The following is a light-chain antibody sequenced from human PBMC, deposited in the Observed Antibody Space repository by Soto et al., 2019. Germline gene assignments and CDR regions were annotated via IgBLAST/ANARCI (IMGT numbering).Light chain of an antibody. J-gene: IGLJ1*01. CDR2: DVS. CDR3: SSYSSSTTRCV. Sequence: QSVLTQPASVSGSPGQSITISCTGTSSDVGGYNYVSWYQQHPGRAPKLMIYDVSNRPSGVSTRFSGSKSGNTASLTISGLQAEDEADYYCSSYSSSTTRCVFGTGTKVT. CDR1: SSDVGGYNY. V-gene: IGLV2-14*01.